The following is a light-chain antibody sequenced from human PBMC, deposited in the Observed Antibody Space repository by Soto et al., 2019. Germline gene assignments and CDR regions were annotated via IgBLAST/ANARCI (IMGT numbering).Light chain of an antibody. CDR2: EVN. V-gene: IGLV2-23*02. J-gene: IGLJ2*01. CDR3: CSYAGSSTVV. Sequence: QSALTQPASVSGSPGQSITISCTGTSSDVGSYNFVSWFQQHPGKAPKLMIYEVNKRPSGISNRFSGSKSGNTASLTISGLQAEDEADYYCCSYAGSSTVVFGGGTKLTVL. CDR1: SSDVGSYNF.